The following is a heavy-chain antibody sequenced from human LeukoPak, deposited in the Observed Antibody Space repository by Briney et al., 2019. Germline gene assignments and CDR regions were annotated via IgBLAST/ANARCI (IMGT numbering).Heavy chain of an antibody. CDR1: GYTFTSYG. CDR3: VIRSSYGVPQPFDY. Sequence: ASVKVSCKASGYTFTSYGITWVRQAPGQGLEWMGWISVYSGNTNYAQKLQSRVIMTTDTSTNTAYMELRSLRSDDTAVYYCVIRSSYGVPQPFDYWGQGIRVTVSS. J-gene: IGHJ4*02. D-gene: IGHD3-16*01. CDR2: ISVYSGNT. V-gene: IGHV1-18*01.